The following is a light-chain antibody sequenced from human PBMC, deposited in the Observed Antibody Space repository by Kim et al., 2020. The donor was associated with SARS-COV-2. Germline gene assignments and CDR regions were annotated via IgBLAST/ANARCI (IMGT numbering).Light chain of an antibody. Sequence: GKTVTMSCTRSSGSIEDDYVQWYQQRPGGVPTAVIYEDDQRPSGVSDRFSDSIDNSSNSASLTISGLRTEDEADYYCQSYNRDNVLFGGGTQLTVL. V-gene: IGLV6-57*03. CDR2: EDD. CDR3: QSYNRDNVL. CDR1: SGSIEDDY. J-gene: IGLJ2*01.